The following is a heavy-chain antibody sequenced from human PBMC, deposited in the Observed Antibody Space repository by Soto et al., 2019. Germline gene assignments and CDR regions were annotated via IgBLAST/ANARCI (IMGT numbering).Heavy chain of an antibody. V-gene: IGHV3-33*01. Sequence: QVQLVESGGGVVQPGRSLRLSCVGSGFPFWHYACNWVRQAPGKGLEWVAVIWSDGNKESYADSVKGRFAISRDNSKDTLYLEMNSLRVEDTAVYFCARDRNGGWFHMDVWGQGTTVSVSS. CDR1: GFPFWHYA. CDR2: IWSDGNKE. CDR3: ARDRNGGWFHMDV. D-gene: IGHD6-19*01. J-gene: IGHJ6*02.